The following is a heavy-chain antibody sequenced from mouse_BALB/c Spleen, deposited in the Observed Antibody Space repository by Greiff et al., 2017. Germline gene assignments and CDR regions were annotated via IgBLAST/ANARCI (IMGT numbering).Heavy chain of an antibody. J-gene: IGHJ3*01. CDR3: ARSRAYDYDGGFAY. CDR1: GYAFSSYW. CDR2: IYPGDGDT. Sequence: VQLQQSGAELVRPGSSVKISCKASGYAFSSYWMNWVKQRPGQGLEWIGQIYPGDGDTNYNGKFKGKATLTADKSSSTAYMQLSSLTSEDSAVYFCARSRAYDYDGGFAYWGQGTLVTVSA. D-gene: IGHD2-4*01. V-gene: IGHV1-80*01.